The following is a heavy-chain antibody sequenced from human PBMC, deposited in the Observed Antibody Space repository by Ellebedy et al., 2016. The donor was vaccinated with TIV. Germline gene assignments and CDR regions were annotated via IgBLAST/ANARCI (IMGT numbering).Heavy chain of an antibody. CDR2: INEDGTKK. CDR3: ARAIYGASYL. D-gene: IGHD4-17*01. CDR1: GFTFSSYS. V-gene: IGHV3-7*01. J-gene: IGHJ2*01. Sequence: GESLKISCAASGFTFSSYSINWVRQAPGRGLEWVANINEDGTKKHFVDSVRGRFSISRDDAGNSLYLQMSSLGGEDTAVYYCARAIYGASYLWGRGTLVTVSS.